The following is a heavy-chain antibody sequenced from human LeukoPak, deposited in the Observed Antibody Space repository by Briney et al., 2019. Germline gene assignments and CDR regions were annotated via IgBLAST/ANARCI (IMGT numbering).Heavy chain of an antibody. CDR1: GITLSNYG. D-gene: IGHD3-22*01. V-gene: IGHV3-23*01. CDR3: AKRGVVIRVILVGFHKEAYYFDS. J-gene: IGHJ4*02. CDR2: ISGSGGNT. Sequence: QPGGSLRLSCAVSGITLSNYGMSWVRQAPGKGLEWVSGISGSGGNTYYADSVKGRFTISRDTSKNTLYLQMNSLRAEDTAVYFCAKRGVVIRVILVGFHKEAYYFDSWGQGALVTVSS.